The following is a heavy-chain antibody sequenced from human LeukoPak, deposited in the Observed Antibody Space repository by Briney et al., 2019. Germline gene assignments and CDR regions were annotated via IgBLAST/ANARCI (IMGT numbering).Heavy chain of an antibody. Sequence: GGSLGLSCAASGFSFSTYSMNWVRQAPGKGLEWVSSISGSSTYIYYADSVKGRFTISRDNAKNSLYLQMNSLRAEDTAVYYCARAGFYGDYTDYWGQGTLVTVSS. CDR1: GFSFSTYS. D-gene: IGHD4-17*01. CDR3: ARAGFYGDYTDY. J-gene: IGHJ4*02. CDR2: ISGSSTYI. V-gene: IGHV3-21*01.